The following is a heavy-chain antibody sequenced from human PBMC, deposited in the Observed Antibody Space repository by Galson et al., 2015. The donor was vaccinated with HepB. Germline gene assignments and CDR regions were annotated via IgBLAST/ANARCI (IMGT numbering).Heavy chain of an antibody. V-gene: IGHV3-64D*06. Sequence: SLRLSCAASGFTFINYAMHWVRQAPGKGLEYVSAISGSGSSTYYADSVKGRFTISRDNSKNTLYLQMSSLRAEDTAVYYCVPRSCSGGNCDSPYHYWGQGTLVTVSS. CDR2: ISGSGSST. CDR3: VPRSCSGGNCDSPYHY. D-gene: IGHD2-15*01. J-gene: IGHJ4*02. CDR1: GFTFINYA.